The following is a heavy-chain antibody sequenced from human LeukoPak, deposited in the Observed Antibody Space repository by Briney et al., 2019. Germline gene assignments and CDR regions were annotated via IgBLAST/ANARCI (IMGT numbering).Heavy chain of an antibody. D-gene: IGHD3-22*01. Sequence: ASVKVSCKASGYTFTGYYMHWVRQAPGQGLEWMGWISAYNGNTNYAQKLQGRVTMTTDTSTSTAYMELRSLRSDDTAVYYCARDLPITMIVVVLDYWGQGTLVTVSS. V-gene: IGHV1-18*04. J-gene: IGHJ4*02. CDR3: ARDLPITMIVVVLDY. CDR1: GYTFTGYY. CDR2: ISAYNGNT.